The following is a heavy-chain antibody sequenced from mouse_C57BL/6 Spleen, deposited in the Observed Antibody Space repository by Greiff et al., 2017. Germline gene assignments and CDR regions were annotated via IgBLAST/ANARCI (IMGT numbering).Heavy chain of an antibody. D-gene: IGHD1-1*01. Sequence: VQLQQPGAELVKPGASVKMSCKASGYTFTSYWITWVKQRPGQGLEWIGDIYPGSGSTNYNEKFKSKATLTVDTSSSTAYMQLSSRTSEDSAVYYCARWSDYGSSSYFDYWGQGTTLTVSS. CDR2: IYPGSGST. V-gene: IGHV1-55*01. CDR1: GYTFTSYW. J-gene: IGHJ2*01. CDR3: ARWSDYGSSSYFDY.